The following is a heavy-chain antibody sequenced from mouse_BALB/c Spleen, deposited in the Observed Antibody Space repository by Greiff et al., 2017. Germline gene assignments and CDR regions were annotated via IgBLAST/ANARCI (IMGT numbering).Heavy chain of an antibody. CDR3: ARGGMGYFDY. D-gene: IGHD2-10*02. J-gene: IGHJ2*01. CDR1: GFTFSSFG. V-gene: IGHV5-17*02. CDR2: ISSGSSTI. Sequence: EVKLMESGGGLVQPGGSRKLSCAASGFTFSSFGMHWVRQAPEKGLEWVAYISSGSSTIYYADTVKGRFTISRDNPKNTLFLQMTSLRSEDTAMYYCARGGMGYFDYWGQGTTLTVSS.